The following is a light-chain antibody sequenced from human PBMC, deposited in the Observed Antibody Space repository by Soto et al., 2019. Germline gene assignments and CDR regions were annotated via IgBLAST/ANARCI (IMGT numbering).Light chain of an antibody. CDR2: WAS. CDR1: QSVLYSSNNKNY. J-gene: IGKJ1*01. V-gene: IGKV4-1*01. Sequence: DIVMTQSPDSLAGSLGEKATITCTSSQSVLYSSNNKNYLAWYQQKPGQPPKLLIYWASTRESGVPDRFSGSGSGTDFTLTISSLQAEEVAVYYCKKYYSTLWTVGKGNKVAIK. CDR3: KKYYSTLWT.